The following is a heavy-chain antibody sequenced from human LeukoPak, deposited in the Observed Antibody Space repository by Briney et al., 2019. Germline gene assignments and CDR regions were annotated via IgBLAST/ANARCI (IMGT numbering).Heavy chain of an antibody. CDR3: TRGRAVWGNYYFDL. CDR2: IDPSSGDT. Sequence: ASVKVSCKASGYIFTDYYIHWVRQAPGQGLEWVGIIDPSSGDTSYAQMFQGRVSMTRDTSTNTVYMELSSQRSEDTAVYYCTRGRAVWGNYYFDLWGQGTLVTVSS. V-gene: IGHV1-46*01. CDR1: GYIFTDYY. J-gene: IGHJ4*02. D-gene: IGHD3-16*01.